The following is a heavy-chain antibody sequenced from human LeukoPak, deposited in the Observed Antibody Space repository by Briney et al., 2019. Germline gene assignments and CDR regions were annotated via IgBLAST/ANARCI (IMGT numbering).Heavy chain of an antibody. Sequence: GASVKVSCKASGYTFTKYAIHWVRQAPGQRPEWMGWISVGNGNTKYSQKLQGRVTMTTDTSTSTAYMELRSLRSDDTAVYYCARGPIVVVPAATGRGYSYYMDVWGKGTTVTVSS. CDR2: ISVGNGNT. CDR1: GYTFTKYA. CDR3: ARGPIVVVPAATGRGYSYYMDV. V-gene: IGHV1-3*01. D-gene: IGHD2-2*01. J-gene: IGHJ6*03.